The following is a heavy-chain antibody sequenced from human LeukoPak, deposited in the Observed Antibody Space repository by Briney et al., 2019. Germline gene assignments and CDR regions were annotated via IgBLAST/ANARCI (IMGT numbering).Heavy chain of an antibody. D-gene: IGHD3-10*01. Sequence: ASVKVSCKASGYTFTGYYMHWVRQAPGQGLEWMGWINPNSGGTNYAQKFQGRVTMTRDTSISTAYMELSRLRSDDTAVYYCARGSDYYGSGSLWDYFDYWGQGTLVTVSS. CDR1: GYTFTGYY. CDR2: INPNSGGT. V-gene: IGHV1-2*02. J-gene: IGHJ4*02. CDR3: ARGSDYYGSGSLWDYFDY.